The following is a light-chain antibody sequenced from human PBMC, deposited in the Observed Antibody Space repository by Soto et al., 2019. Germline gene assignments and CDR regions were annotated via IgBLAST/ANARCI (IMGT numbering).Light chain of an antibody. Sequence: EIVMTQSPATLSVSPGERATLSCRASQSISSSLAWYQLKPGQAPRLLIYGASIRATCIPARFSGSGSGTDFNLTLSILQSEDFAVYYCQQYKDWGYTFGQRTKLEMK. CDR1: QSISSS. CDR3: QQYKDWGYT. CDR2: GAS. J-gene: IGKJ2*01. V-gene: IGKV3D-15*03.